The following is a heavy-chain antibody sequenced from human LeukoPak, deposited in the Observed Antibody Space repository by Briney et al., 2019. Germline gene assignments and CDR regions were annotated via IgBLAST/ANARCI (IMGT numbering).Heavy chain of an antibody. CDR3: ARDLVLAAGQPDY. CDR1: GFTFSSYA. D-gene: IGHD6-13*01. V-gene: IGHV3-33*08. Sequence: PGGSLRLSCAASGFTFSSYAMSWVRQAPGKGLEWVAIIWSDGNNKYYADSVKGRFTISRDNSKNTLYLQMNSLRAEDTAVYYCARDLVLAAGQPDYWGQGTLVTVSS. CDR2: IWSDGNNK. J-gene: IGHJ4*02.